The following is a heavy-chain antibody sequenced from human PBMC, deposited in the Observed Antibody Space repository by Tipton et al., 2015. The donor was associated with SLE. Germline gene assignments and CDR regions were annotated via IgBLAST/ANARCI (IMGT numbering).Heavy chain of an antibody. CDR1: GGSISSGSYY. Sequence: TLSLTCSVSGGSISSGSYYWSWIRQPAGKGLEWIGRIYSRGSTNSNLSLKSRVTISADTSKNQFSRKLSSVTAADTAVYYCAREATAIEVRYYYHYYMDVWGKGTTVTISS. CDR3: AREATAIEVRYYYHYYMDV. D-gene: IGHD5-18*01. CDR2: IYSRGST. J-gene: IGHJ6*03. V-gene: IGHV4-61*02.